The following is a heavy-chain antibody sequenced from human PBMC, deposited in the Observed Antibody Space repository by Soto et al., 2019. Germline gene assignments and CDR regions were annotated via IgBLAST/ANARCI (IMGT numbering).Heavy chain of an antibody. Sequence: SVKVSCKASGGTFSSYAISCVRQAPGQGLEWMGGIIPIFGTANYAQKFQGRVTITADESTSTAYMELSSLRSEDTAVYYCARSPPKANWFDPWGQGTLVTVSS. CDR3: ARSPPKANWFDP. V-gene: IGHV1-69*13. J-gene: IGHJ5*02. CDR2: IIPIFGTA. CDR1: GGTFSSYA.